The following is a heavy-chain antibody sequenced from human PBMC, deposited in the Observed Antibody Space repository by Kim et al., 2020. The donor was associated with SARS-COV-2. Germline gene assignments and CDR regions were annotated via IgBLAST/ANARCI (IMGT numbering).Heavy chain of an antibody. CDR3: VRYSGWYYFDY. CDR2: N. D-gene: IGHD6-19*01. Sequence: NNYAVSLKSQITITPDTSKNRFSLQLRSVTPEDTAFYYCVRYSGWYYFDYWGQGTLVTVSS. V-gene: IGHV6-1*01. J-gene: IGHJ4*02.